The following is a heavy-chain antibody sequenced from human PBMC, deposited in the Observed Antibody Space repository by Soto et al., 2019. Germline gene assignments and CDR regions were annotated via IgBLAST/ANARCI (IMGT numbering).Heavy chain of an antibody. CDR2: ISDSGSLT. CDR3: ARALVLGVGALSQ. V-gene: IGHV3-11*01. J-gene: IGHJ4*02. Sequence: QVQLVESGGGLVKPEGSLRLSCAASGFTFSAYYMSWIRQAPGKGLEWVSYISDSGSLTHYGDSVKGRLSISRGNAKASLYLQMDSLRAEDTAIYYCARALVLGVGALSQWGQGTLVTVSS. D-gene: IGHD1-26*01. CDR1: GFTFSAYY.